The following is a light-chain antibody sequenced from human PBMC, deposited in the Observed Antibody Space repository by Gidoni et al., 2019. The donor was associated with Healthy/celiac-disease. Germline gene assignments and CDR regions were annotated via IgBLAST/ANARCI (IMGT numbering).Light chain of an antibody. CDR2: KAS. V-gene: IGKV1-5*03. CDR3: QQYNSGLT. CDR1: QSISSW. Sequence: DIQMTQSPSTLSASVGDRVTITCRASQSISSWLAWYQQKPGKAPKLLIYKASSLESGVPSRLSGSGSGTEFTLTISSLQPDDFATYYCQQYNSGLTFGGGTKVEIK. J-gene: IGKJ4*01.